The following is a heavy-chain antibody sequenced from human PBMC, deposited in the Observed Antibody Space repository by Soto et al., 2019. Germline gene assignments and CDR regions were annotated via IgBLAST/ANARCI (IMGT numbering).Heavy chain of an antibody. V-gene: IGHV1-69*01. Sequence: QVPLVQSGAEVKKPGSSVTVSCKASGGTFSSYAIHWVRQAPGQGLEWMGGIIPMYGPAKYAQRFQGRVTITADESTTPVYMELTSLTSHDTAVYYCARVTSMVRGVIDNWFDPWGHGTLVTVSS. CDR3: ARVTSMVRGVIDNWFDP. J-gene: IGHJ5*02. D-gene: IGHD3-10*01. CDR1: GGTFSSYA. CDR2: IIPMYGPA.